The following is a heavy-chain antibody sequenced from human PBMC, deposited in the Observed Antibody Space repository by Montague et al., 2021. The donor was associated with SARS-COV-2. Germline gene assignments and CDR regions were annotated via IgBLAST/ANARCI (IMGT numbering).Heavy chain of an antibody. CDR1: GFSLSTSGMC. CDR3: ARMSVRGVIFDS. CDR2: IDWDDDK. V-gene: IGHV2-70*11. Sequence: PALVKPTQTLTLTCTFSGFSLSTSGMCVSWIRQPPGKALEWLARIDWDDDKYYSTSLKTRLTISKDTSKNQVVLTMTNMDPVDTATYYCARMSVRGVIFDSWGQGTLVTVSS. J-gene: IGHJ4*02. D-gene: IGHD3-10*01.